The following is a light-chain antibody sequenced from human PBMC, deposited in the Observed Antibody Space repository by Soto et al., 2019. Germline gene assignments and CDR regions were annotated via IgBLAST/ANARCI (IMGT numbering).Light chain of an antibody. CDR1: QSLVYSDGITY. CDR3: MQGSYWPWT. J-gene: IGKJ1*01. Sequence: DIVMTQSPLSLPVALGQPASISCRSSQSLVYSDGITYLHWFHQKPGQSQSRLIYKVSSRDSGVPDRFSGSGSGTDFTLKISRVEAEDVGNYYCMQGSYWPWTFGQGTRVEIK. V-gene: IGKV2-30*01. CDR2: KVS.